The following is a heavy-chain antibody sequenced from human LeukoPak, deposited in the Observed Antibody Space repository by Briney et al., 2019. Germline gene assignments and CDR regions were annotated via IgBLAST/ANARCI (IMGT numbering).Heavy chain of an antibody. CDR2: LKGRTSTETT. Sequence: GGSLRLSCVVSGLTFSHAWMSWVRQAPGKGLEWVGRLKGRTSTETTDFAAPVKGRFTISRDDSKNTLYLQMNSLTAEDTAVYYCTWMATVTTVDVWGQGTLVTVS. CDR1: GLTFSHAW. D-gene: IGHD4-17*01. CDR3: TWMATVTTVDV. V-gene: IGHV3-15*01. J-gene: IGHJ4*02.